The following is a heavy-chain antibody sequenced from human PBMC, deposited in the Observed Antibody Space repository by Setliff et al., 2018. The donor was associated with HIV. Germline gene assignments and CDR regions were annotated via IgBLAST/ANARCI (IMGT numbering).Heavy chain of an antibody. CDR3: ARGGEIALAAHRRWLDS. CDR1: ASRYSFAAYN. D-gene: IGHD6-19*01. J-gene: IGHJ5*01. V-gene: IGHV1-2*02. Sequence: ASVKVSCKASASRYSFAAYNMHWVRQAPGQGLEWMGWINVNSGATNYAQKFEDKVTMTRDTSLSTGYMNLSRLRSDDTAVYYCARGGEIALAAHRRWLDSWGQGTLVTVSS. CDR2: INVNSGAT.